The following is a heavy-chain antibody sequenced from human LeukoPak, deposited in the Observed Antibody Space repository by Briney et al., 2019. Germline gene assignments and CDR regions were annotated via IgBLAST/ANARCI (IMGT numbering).Heavy chain of an antibody. CDR3: AAQGYYYDSSGYLRIDY. CDR2: IDPSDSYT. J-gene: IGHJ4*02. V-gene: IGHV5-10-1*01. CDR1: GYSFTSYW. D-gene: IGHD3-22*01. Sequence: GESLKISCKGSGYSFTSYWISWVRQVPGKGLEWMGRIDPSDSYTNYSPSFQGHVTISADKSISTAYLQWSSLKASDTAMYYCAAQGYYYDSSGYLRIDYWGQGTLVTVSS.